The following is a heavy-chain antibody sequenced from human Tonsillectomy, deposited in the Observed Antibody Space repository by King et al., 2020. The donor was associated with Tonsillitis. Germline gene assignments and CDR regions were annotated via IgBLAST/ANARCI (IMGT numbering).Heavy chain of an antibody. J-gene: IGHJ3*02. Sequence: VQLQESGPGLVKPSQTLSLTCTVSGGSISSGSYYWGWIRQPAGTGLEWIGRIYIIGSTNYNPSLKSRVTMSVDTSKNQYSLKLSSVTAADTAVYYCAGDDFWGGYYAFDIWGQGTMVTVSS. CDR1: GGSISSGSYY. CDR2: IYIIGST. D-gene: IGHD3-3*01. V-gene: IGHV4-61*02. CDR3: AGDDFWGGYYAFDI.